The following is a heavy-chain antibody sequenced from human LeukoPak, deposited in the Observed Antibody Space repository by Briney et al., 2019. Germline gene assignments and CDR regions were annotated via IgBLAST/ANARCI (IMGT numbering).Heavy chain of an antibody. J-gene: IGHJ6*02. Sequence: ASVTVSCKASGGTFSSYAISWVRQAPGQGLEWMGGIIPIFGTANYAQKFQGRVTITADESTSTAYMELSSLRSEDTAVYYCASGGRSERFLEWLYARPHTYYGMDVWGQGTTVTVSS. D-gene: IGHD3-3*01. CDR3: ASGGRSERFLEWLYARPHTYYGMDV. CDR1: GGTFSSYA. CDR2: IIPIFGTA. V-gene: IGHV1-69*13.